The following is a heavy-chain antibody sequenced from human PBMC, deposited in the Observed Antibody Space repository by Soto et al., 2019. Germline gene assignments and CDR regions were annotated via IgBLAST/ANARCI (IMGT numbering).Heavy chain of an antibody. J-gene: IGHJ4*02. CDR1: GGSFSGYY. V-gene: IGHV4-34*01. CDR2: ISHSGST. CDR3: ASLWSGYYNPFDY. Sequence: SETLSLTCAVYGGSFSGYYWSWIRQPPGKGLEWIGEISHSGSTNYNPSLKSRVTISVDTSKNQFSLKLSSVTAADTAVYYCASLWSGYYNPFDYWGQGTLVTVSS. D-gene: IGHD3-3*01.